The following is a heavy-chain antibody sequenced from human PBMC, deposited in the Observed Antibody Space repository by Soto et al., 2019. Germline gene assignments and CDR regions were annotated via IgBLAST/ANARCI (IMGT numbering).Heavy chain of an antibody. J-gene: IGHJ6*02. CDR2: IIPIFGTA. CDR1: GGTFSSYS. D-gene: IGHD3-10*01. CDR3: ARVAYYYGSGSYYSFRVGGMDV. V-gene: IGHV1-69*06. Sequence: SVKVSCKASGGTFSSYSISWVRQAPGQGLEWMGGIIPIFGTANYAQKFQGRVTITADKSTSTAYMELSSLRSEDTAVYYCARVAYYYGSGSYYSFRVGGMDVWGQGTTVTVSS.